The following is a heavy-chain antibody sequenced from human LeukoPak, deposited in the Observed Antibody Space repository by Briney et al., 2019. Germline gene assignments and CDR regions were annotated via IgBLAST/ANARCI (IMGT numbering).Heavy chain of an antibody. V-gene: IGHV1-69*13. CDR2: IIPIFGTA. J-gene: IGHJ4*02. Sequence: ASVKVSCKASGGTFSSYAISWVRQAPGQALEWMGGIIPIFGTANYAQKFQCRVTLTADESTSTAYMELSSLRSEDTAVYYCARDRGIAAAGTEVWGQGTLVTVSS. D-gene: IGHD6-13*01. CDR3: ARDRGIAAAGTEV. CDR1: GGTFSSYA.